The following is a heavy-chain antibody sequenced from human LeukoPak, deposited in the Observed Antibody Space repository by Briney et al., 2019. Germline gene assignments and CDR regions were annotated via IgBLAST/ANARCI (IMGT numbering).Heavy chain of an antibody. D-gene: IGHD3-3*01. Sequence: PGGSLRLSCAASGFTFSSYGMHWVRQAPGKGLEWVAFIRYDGSNKYYADSVKGRFTISRDNSKNTLYLQMNSLRAEDTAVCYCAKDLARSGYYTGSDYWGQGTLVTVSS. J-gene: IGHJ4*02. CDR1: GFTFSSYG. CDR2: IRYDGSNK. V-gene: IGHV3-30*02. CDR3: AKDLARSGYYTGSDY.